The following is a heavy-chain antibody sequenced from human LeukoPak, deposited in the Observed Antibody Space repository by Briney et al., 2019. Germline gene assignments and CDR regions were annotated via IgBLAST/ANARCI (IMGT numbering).Heavy chain of an antibody. Sequence: SETLSLTCTVSGGSISSYYWSWIRQPPGKGLEWIGYIYYSGSTNYNPSPKSRVTISVDTSKNQFSLKLSSVTAADTAVYYCARGGLLWFGELLPPSFDYWGQGTLVTVSS. CDR3: ARGGLLWFGELLPPSFDY. CDR1: GGSISSYY. V-gene: IGHV4-59*08. J-gene: IGHJ4*02. CDR2: IYYSGST. D-gene: IGHD3-10*01.